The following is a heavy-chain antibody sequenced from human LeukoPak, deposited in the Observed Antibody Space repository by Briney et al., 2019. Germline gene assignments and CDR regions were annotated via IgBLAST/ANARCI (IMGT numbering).Heavy chain of an antibody. V-gene: IGHV4-34*01. CDR3: ARAGTIAVAGKKTKTNRFDY. CDR1: GGSFSGYY. D-gene: IGHD6-19*01. J-gene: IGHJ4*02. CDR2: INHSGST. Sequence: SETLSLTCAVYGGSFSGYYWSWIRQPPGKGLEWSGEINHSGSTNYNPSLKSRVTISVDTSKNQFSLKLSSVTAADTAVYYCARAGTIAVAGKKTKTNRFDYWGQGTLVTVSS.